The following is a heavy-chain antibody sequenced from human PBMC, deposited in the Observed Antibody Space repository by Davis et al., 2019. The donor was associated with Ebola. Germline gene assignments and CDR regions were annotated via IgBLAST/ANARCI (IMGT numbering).Heavy chain of an antibody. V-gene: IGHV3-30*14. CDR3: VKDPSSGWIREYFDY. CDR1: GFTFSSYA. J-gene: IGHJ4*02. CDR2: ISYDGSNK. D-gene: IGHD6-19*01. Sequence: GESLKISCAASGFTFSSYAMHWVRQAPGKGLEWVAVISYDGSNKYYADSVKGRFTISRDNSKNTLYLQMSSLRAEDTAVYYCVKDPSSGWIREYFDYWGQGTLVTVSS.